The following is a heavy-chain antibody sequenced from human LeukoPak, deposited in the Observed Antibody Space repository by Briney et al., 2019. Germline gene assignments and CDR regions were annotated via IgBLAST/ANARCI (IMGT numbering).Heavy chain of an antibody. D-gene: IGHD2-2*03. CDR2: ISGSGGST. J-gene: IGHJ4*02. CDR3: AKAFGYCSSTSCRYFDY. Sequence: GGSLRLSCAASGFTFSSYAMSWVRQPPGKGLEWVSAISGSGGSTYYADSVKGRFTISRDNSKNTLYLQMNSLRAEDTAVYYCAKAFGYCSSTSCRYFDYWGQGTLVTVSS. CDR1: GFTFSSYA. V-gene: IGHV3-23*01.